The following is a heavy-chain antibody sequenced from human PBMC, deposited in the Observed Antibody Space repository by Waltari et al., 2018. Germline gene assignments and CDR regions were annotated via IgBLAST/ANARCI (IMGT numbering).Heavy chain of an antibody. J-gene: IGHJ6*03. CDR1: GYSFTSYW. CDR2: IYPGDSDT. D-gene: IGHD5-18*01. V-gene: IGHV5-51*01. CDR3: ARHLNGYSYGFHYYYYMDV. Sequence: GESLKISCKGSGYSFTSYWIGWVRQMPGKGLEWMGIIYPGDSDTRYRPSFQGQVTISADKSISTAYLQWSSLKASDTAMYYCARHLNGYSYGFHYYYYMDVWGKGTTVTVSS.